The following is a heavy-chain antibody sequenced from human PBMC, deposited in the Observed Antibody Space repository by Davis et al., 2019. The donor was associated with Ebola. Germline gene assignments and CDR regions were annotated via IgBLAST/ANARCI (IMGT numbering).Heavy chain of an antibody. V-gene: IGHV3-30-3*01. CDR1: GFTSSAST. Sequence: GGSLRPSCPPSGFTSSASTMPWVRQAPGKGLEWVAVISYEGSNKYYEDSVKGRFTIPRDTAKNPLYLQINSLRAEDTAVYYCARGYYYFWSSYYTRCGMDVWGQGTTVTVSS. CDR2: ISYEGSNK. D-gene: IGHD3-3*01. CDR3: ARGYYYFWSSYYTRCGMDV. J-gene: IGHJ6*02.